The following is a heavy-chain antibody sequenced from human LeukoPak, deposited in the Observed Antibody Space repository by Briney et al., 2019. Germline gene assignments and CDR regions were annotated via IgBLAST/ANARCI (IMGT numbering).Heavy chain of an antibody. J-gene: IGHJ6*02. CDR2: INPNSGGT. Sequence: ASVKVSCKASGYTFTGYYMHWVRQAPGQGLEWMGWINPNSGGTNYAQKFQGRVTMTRDTSTSTAYMELRSLRSDDTAVYYCARWGYYGSGSYYNPRSGRYGMDVWGQGTTVTVSS. D-gene: IGHD3-10*01. V-gene: IGHV1-2*02. CDR1: GYTFTGYY. CDR3: ARWGYYGSGSYYNPRSGRYGMDV.